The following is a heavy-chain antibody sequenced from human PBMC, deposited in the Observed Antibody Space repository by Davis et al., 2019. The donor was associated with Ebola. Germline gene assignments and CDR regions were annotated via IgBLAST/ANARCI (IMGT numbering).Heavy chain of an antibody. V-gene: IGHV1-46*01. Sequence: ASVKVSCKASGYTFTGYYMHWVRQAPGQGLEWMGIINPSGGSTSYAQKFQGRVTMTRDTSTSTVYMELSSLRSEDTAVYYCARGPELNYGGNSDNWFDPWDQGTLVTVSS. CDR2: INPSGGST. J-gene: IGHJ5*02. CDR1: GYTFTGYY. CDR3: ARGPELNYGGNSDNWFDP. D-gene: IGHD4-23*01.